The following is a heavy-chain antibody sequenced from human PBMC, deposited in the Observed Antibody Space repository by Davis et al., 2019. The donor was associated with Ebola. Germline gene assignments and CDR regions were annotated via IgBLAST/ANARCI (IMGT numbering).Heavy chain of an antibody. CDR2: IWYDGSNK. CDR1: GFTFSSYG. V-gene: IGHV3-33*01. Sequence: PGGSLRLSCAASGFTFSSYGMHWVRQAPGKGLEWVAVIWYDGSNKYYADSVKGRFTISRDNSKNTLYLQMNSLRAEDTAVYHCARQMNDYSPSLADYWGQGTLVTVSS. D-gene: IGHD4-11*01. CDR3: ARQMNDYSPSLADY. J-gene: IGHJ4*02.